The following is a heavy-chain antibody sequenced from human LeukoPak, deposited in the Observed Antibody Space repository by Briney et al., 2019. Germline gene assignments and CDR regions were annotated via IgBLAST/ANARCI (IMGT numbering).Heavy chain of an antibody. V-gene: IGHV3-30*18. CDR1: GFTFSSYG. Sequence: PGGSLRLSCAASGFTFSSYGMHWVRQAPGKGLEWVAVISYDGSNKYYADSVKGRFTISRDNSKNTLYLQMNSLRAEDTAVYYCAKDGYLGWFGGLLNWFDPWGQGTLVTVSS. D-gene: IGHD3-10*01. CDR2: ISYDGSNK. CDR3: AKDGYLGWFGGLLNWFDP. J-gene: IGHJ5*02.